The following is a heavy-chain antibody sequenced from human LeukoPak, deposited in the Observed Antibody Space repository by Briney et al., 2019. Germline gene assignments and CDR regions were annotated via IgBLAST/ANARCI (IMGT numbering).Heavy chain of an antibody. CDR3: ARGAEICSSTSCYLIYYYYYYMDV. V-gene: IGHV1-8*03. CDR2: MNPNRGNT. Sequence: ASVKVSCKASGYTFTSYDINWVRQATRQGLEWMGWMNPNRGNTGYAQKFQGRVTITRNTSISTAYMELSSLRSEDTAVYYCARGAEICSSTSCYLIYYYYYYMDVWGKGTTVTVSS. CDR1: GYTFTSYD. D-gene: IGHD2-2*01. J-gene: IGHJ6*03.